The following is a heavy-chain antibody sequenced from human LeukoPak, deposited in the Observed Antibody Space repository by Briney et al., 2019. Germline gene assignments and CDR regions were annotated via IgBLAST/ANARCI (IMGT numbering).Heavy chain of an antibody. Sequence: SETLSLTCTVSGGSITNNNYYWGWIRQPPGEGLEWIGSISYSGTTYYISSLKSRITISVDTSRNHFSLELSSVTASDTAVYYCVRHDPFNYWGQGTLVTVSS. J-gene: IGHJ4*02. CDR1: GGSITNNNYY. CDR2: ISYSGTT. V-gene: IGHV4-39*01. CDR3: VRHDPFNY.